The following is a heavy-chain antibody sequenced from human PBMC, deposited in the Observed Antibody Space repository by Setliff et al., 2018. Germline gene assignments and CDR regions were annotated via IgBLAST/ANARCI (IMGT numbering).Heavy chain of an antibody. CDR1: GYSISSGYI. V-gene: IGHV4-38-2*02. Sequence: SETLSLTCTVSGYSISSGYIWGWIRQPPGKGLEWVGNIGHTGSINYNPSLKSRLTISRDTSKNQVSLKLNSVTATDTAVYYCVRDDADNYDAFDNWGQGTLVTVSS. J-gene: IGHJ3*02. CDR3: VRDDADNYDAFDN. CDR2: IGHTGSI. D-gene: IGHD3-22*01.